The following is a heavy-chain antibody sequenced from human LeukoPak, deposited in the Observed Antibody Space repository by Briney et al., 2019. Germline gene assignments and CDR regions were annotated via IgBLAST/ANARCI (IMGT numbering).Heavy chain of an antibody. CDR2: IYYSGTT. Sequence: SETLSLTCTVSGGSVSSGSYYWTWIRQPPGKGLEWIGYIYYSGTTNYNPSLKSRVTISVDTSKNQFSLKLGSVTAADTAVYYCARVGIAVSSPFFDYWGQGTLVTVSS. V-gene: IGHV4-61*01. CDR3: ARVGIAVSSPFFDY. J-gene: IGHJ4*02. CDR1: GGSVSSGSYY. D-gene: IGHD6-19*01.